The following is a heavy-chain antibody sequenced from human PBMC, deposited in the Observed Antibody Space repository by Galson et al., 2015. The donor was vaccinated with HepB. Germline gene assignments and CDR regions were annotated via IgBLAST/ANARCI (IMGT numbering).Heavy chain of an antibody. V-gene: IGHV3-11*01. CDR3: ATQGMVGATQTPFGY. CDR2: SSRRCSTV. D-gene: IGHD1-26*01. Sequence: SLRLAGAASGFTFSDYYMSWVGQAPGEGLEWLSYSSRRCSTVYYADSVKGQFTISRDHAQNSLYLHMNSLRAEDTAVYYCATQGMVGATQTPFGYWGQGTLVTVSS. J-gene: IGHJ4*02. CDR1: GFTFSDYY.